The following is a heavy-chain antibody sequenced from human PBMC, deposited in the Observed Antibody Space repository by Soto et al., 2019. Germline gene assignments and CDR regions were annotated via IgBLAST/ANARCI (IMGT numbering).Heavy chain of an antibody. CDR1: GFTFSDYY. J-gene: IGHJ4*02. V-gene: IGHV3-11*05. Sequence: PGGSLRLSCAASGFTFSDYYMSWIRQAPGRGLEWVAYISAGTRGHTNYAESVKGRFTISRDNTENSLYLQLNSLRAEDTAMYYCARDYSSYGPFDYWGQGTLVTVSS. CDR2: ISAGTRGHT. D-gene: IGHD5-18*01. CDR3: ARDYSSYGPFDY.